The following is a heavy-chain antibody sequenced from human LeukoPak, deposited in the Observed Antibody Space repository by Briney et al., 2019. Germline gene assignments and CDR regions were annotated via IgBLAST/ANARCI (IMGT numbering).Heavy chain of an antibody. CDR2: IKQDGSEK. CDR3: ARRYFDY. CDR1: GFNFSSYW. Sequence: GRSLRLSCAASGFNFSSYWMSWVRQAPGKGLEWVANIKQDGSEKYYVASVKGRFTISRDNAKNSLYLQMNSLRAEDTAVYYCARRYFDYWGQGTLVTVSS. V-gene: IGHV3-7*01. J-gene: IGHJ4*02.